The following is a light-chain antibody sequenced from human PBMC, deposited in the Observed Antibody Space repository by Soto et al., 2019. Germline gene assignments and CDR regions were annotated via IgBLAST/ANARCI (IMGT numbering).Light chain of an antibody. V-gene: IGLV2-8*01. CDR1: SSDIGAYKY. CDR2: EVN. CDR3: NSYTGTSNV. J-gene: IGLJ1*01. Sequence: QSALTQPPSASGSPGQSVTISCTGTSSDIGAYKYVSWYQQHPGKAPKLIIYEVNERPSGVPDRFSGSKSGNTASLTVSGLQAEDEADYYCNSYTGTSNVFGTGTSSPS.